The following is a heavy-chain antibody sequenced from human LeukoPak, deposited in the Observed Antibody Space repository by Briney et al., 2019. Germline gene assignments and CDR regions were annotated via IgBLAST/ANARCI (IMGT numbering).Heavy chain of an antibody. J-gene: IGHJ4*02. D-gene: IGHD2-2*01. CDR2: ITSAGNT. Sequence: GGSLRLSCAASGFTVSTNCMTWVRQAPGKGLEWVSAITSAGNTYYADSGKGRFTISRDSSKNTLYLQMNSLRSEDTAVYYCAKGGGPYHLPTDYWGQGTLVTVSS. CDR3: AKGGGPYHLPTDY. CDR1: GFTVSTNC. V-gene: IGHV3-53*01.